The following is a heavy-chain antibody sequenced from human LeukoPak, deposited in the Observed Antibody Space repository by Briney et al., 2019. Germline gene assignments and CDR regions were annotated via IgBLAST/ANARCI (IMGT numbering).Heavy chain of an antibody. CDR3: ARSILRYYYNASGYYPYYFDY. V-gene: IGHV4-38-2*02. CDR1: GYSISSGYY. D-gene: IGHD3-22*01. J-gene: IGHJ4*02. Sequence: PSETLSLTCTVSGYSISSGYYWGWIRPPPGKGLEWIGIIYHSGSTYYNPSLKSRVTISVDTSKNQFSLTMRSVTAADKAVYYCARSILRYYYNASGYYPYYFDYWGQGMLVTVSS. CDR2: IYHSGST.